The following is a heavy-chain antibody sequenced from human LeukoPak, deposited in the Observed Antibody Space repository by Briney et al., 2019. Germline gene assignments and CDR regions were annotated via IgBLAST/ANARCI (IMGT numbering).Heavy chain of an antibody. CDR3: ASPGYYGAY. CDR1: GFTFSSYE. J-gene: IGHJ4*02. V-gene: IGHV3-48*03. D-gene: IGHD3-22*01. Sequence: PGGSLRLSCAASGFTFSSYEMDLVRQAPGKGLEWVSYISSSGSTIYYADSVKGRFTISRDNAKNSLYLQMNSLRAEDTAVYYCASPGYYGAYWGQGTLVTVSS. CDR2: ISSSGSTI.